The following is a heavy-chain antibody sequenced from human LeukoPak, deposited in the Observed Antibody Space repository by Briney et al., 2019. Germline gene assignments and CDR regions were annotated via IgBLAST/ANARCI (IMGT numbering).Heavy chain of an antibody. CDR3: ARARWGSGYDDAFDI. CDR2: IKQDGSEK. CDR1: GFTFSSYW. V-gene: IGHV3-7*01. D-gene: IGHD5-12*01. Sequence: SGGSLRLSCAASGFTFSSYWMSWVRQAPGKGLEWVANIKQDGSEKHYVDSVKGRFTISRDNAQNSLYLQMNSLRAEDTAVYYCARARWGSGYDDAFDIWGQGTMVTVSS. J-gene: IGHJ3*02.